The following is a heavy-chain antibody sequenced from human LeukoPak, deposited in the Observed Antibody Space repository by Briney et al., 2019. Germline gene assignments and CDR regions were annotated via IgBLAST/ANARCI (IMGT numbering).Heavy chain of an antibody. Sequence: ASVKVSCKVSGYTLTELSMHWVRQAPGKGLEWMGGFDPEDGETIYAQKFQGRVTMTEDTSTDTAYMELSSLRSEDTAVYYCATAVMGQGAFDYWGQGTLVTVSS. CDR3: ATAVMGQGAFDY. V-gene: IGHV1-24*01. J-gene: IGHJ4*02. CDR1: GYTLTELS. D-gene: IGHD2-21*01. CDR2: FDPEDGET.